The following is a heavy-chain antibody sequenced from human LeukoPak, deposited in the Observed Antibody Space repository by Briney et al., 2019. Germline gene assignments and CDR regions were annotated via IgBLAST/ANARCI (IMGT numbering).Heavy chain of an antibody. J-gene: IGHJ6*03. V-gene: IGHV3-21*01. CDR2: ISSSSSYI. CDR1: GFTFSSYS. D-gene: IGHD2-2*01. Sequence: GGSLRLSCAASGFTFSSYSMNWVRQAPGKGLEWVSSISSSSSYIYYADSVKGRFTISRDNAKNSLYLQMNSLRAEDTAVYYCARAPRYCSSTSCYALLYYYYYMDVWGKGTTVTVSS. CDR3: ARAPRYCSSTSCYALLYYYYYMDV.